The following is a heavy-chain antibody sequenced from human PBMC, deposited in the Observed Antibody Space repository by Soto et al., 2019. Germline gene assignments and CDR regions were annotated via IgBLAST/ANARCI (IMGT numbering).Heavy chain of an antibody. J-gene: IGHJ6*02. V-gene: IGHV1-46*01. CDR1: GYTFTSYY. CDR2: INPDGGGT. CDR3: AVGGNYLSMDV. Sequence: QVQLVQSGPEVKKPGASVKVSCKASGYTFTSYYMHWVRLAPGQGLEWMGIINPDGGGTSYAQQFQGRVIMTRDTSTSTVYMEMSSLRSEDTAVYYCAVGGNYLSMDVWGQGTTVTVSS. D-gene: IGHD4-4*01.